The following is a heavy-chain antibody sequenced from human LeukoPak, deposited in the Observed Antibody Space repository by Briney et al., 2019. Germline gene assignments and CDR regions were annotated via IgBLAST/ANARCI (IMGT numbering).Heavy chain of an antibody. J-gene: IGHJ4*02. D-gene: IGHD4-23*01. CDR2: IYTSGST. CDR1: GGSISSYY. V-gene: IGHV4-4*07. Sequence: SETLSLTCTVSGGSISSYYWSCIRQPAGKGLEWIGRIYTSGSTHYNPSLKSRVTMSVDTSKNQFSLKLSSVTAADTAVYYCAGGPYGGKSMYYFDSWGQGTLVTVSS. CDR3: AGGPYGGKSMYYFDS.